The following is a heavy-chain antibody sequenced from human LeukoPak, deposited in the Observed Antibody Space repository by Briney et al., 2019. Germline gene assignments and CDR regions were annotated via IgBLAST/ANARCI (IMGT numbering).Heavy chain of an antibody. CDR1: GFTFSDYY. Sequence: GGSLRLSCAASGFTFSDYYMSWIRQAPGKGLEWVSYISSSGSTIYYADSVKGRFTISRDNAKNSLYLQMNSLRAEDTAVYYCARDLYDFWSGYYTGPFDYRGQGTLVTVSS. J-gene: IGHJ4*02. CDR2: ISSSGSTI. D-gene: IGHD3-3*01. CDR3: ARDLYDFWSGYYTGPFDY. V-gene: IGHV3-11*01.